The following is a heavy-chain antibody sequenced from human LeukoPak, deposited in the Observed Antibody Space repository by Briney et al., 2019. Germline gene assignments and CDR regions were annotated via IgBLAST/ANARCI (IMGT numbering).Heavy chain of an antibody. J-gene: IGHJ4*02. D-gene: IGHD2-21*01. Sequence: GGSLRLSCAASGFTFSSYTMNWVRQAPGKGLEWVSSISSSSLYIYYADSVKGRFTISRDNAKSSLYLQMNSLRAEDTAVYYCARGSDNYGGYVDYWGQGTLVTVSS. CDR3: ARGSDNYGGYVDY. CDR1: GFTFSSYT. V-gene: IGHV3-21*01. CDR2: ISSSSLYI.